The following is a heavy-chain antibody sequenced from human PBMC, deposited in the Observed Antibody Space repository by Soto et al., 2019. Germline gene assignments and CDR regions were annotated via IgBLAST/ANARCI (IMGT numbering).Heavy chain of an antibody. D-gene: IGHD3-22*01. Sequence: NPSETLSLTCTVSGGSISSYYWSWIRQPPGKGLEGIGYIYYSGSTNYNPSLKSRVTISVDTSKNQFSLKLSSVTAADTAVYYCARAGTYYYDSSGYLDYWGQGTRDTVSS. J-gene: IGHJ4*02. CDR1: GGSISSYY. CDR3: ARAGTYYYDSSGYLDY. V-gene: IGHV4-59*01. CDR2: IYYSGST.